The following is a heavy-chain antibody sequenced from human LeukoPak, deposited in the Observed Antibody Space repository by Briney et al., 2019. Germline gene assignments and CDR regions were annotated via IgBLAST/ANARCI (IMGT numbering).Heavy chain of an antibody. CDR1: GFTFSSYG. CDR3: AKDMDGGAFDY. J-gene: IGHJ4*02. D-gene: IGHD4-23*01. V-gene: IGHV3-30*18. Sequence: PGRSLRLSCAASGFTFSSYGMHWVRQAPGKGLEWVAVISYDGSNEYYADSVKGRFTISRDNSKNTLYLQMNSLRAEDTAVYYCAKDMDGGAFDYWGQGTLVTVSS. CDR2: ISYDGSNE.